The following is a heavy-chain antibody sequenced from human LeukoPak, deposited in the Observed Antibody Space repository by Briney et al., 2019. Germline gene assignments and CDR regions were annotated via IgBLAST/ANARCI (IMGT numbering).Heavy chain of an antibody. J-gene: IGHJ4*02. CDR2: INSDGSST. D-gene: IGHD3-3*01. CDR1: GFTFSNYW. CDR3: ARTASAYYDFWSGVY. Sequence: GGSLRLSCAASGFTFSNYWMHWVRQAPGKGLVWVSCINSDGSSTSYADSVKGRFTISRDNAKNTLYLQMNSLRAEDTAVYYCARTASAYYDFWSGVYWGQGTLVTVSS. V-gene: IGHV3-74*01.